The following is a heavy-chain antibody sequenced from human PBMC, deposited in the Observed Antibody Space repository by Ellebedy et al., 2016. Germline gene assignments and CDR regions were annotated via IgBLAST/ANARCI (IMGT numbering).Heavy chain of an antibody. V-gene: IGHV1-69*13. J-gene: IGHJ4*02. D-gene: IGHD3-10*01. CDR2: IIPIFRST. CDR3: AKTSGWGYGEN. Sequence: SVKVSXXASGGIFSTSPISWVRQAPGQGLEWMGTIIPIFRSTNYAQKFQGRATITADESTTTAYMDLRSLRSDDTAMYYCAKTSGWGYGENWGQGTLVTVSS. CDR1: GGIFSTSP.